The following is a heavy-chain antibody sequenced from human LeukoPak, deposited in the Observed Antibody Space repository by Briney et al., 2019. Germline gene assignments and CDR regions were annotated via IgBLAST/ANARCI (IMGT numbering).Heavy chain of an antibody. CDR1: GFTFSSYG. CDR2: IKYDGTEK. J-gene: IGHJ6*02. Sequence: GGSLRLSCAASGFTFSSYGMHWVRQAPGKGLEWVAVIKYDGTEKYYRDSVKGGFTISRENSKNTLYPEMDTLTVEDTAVYYCAKGDRWGYCSSTSCSHGDYYYGMDVWGQGTTVTVSS. V-gene: IGHV3-33*05. D-gene: IGHD2-2*01. CDR3: AKGDRWGYCSSTSCSHGDYYYGMDV.